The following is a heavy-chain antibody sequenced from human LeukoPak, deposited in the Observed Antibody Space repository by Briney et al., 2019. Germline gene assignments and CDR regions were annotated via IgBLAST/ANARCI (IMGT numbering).Heavy chain of an antibody. CDR2: VRYGGST. CDR3: ARDVTPATV. D-gene: IGHD3-16*01. Sequence: SQXXSLTCTVSGGSISSGDYYWSWIRQPPGKGLEWIGYVRYGGSTNYNPSLKSRVTISVDTSKNQFSLKLSSVTAADTAVYYCARDVTPATVWGQGTLVAVS. J-gene: IGHJ4*02. V-gene: IGHV4-61*08. CDR1: GGSISSGDYY.